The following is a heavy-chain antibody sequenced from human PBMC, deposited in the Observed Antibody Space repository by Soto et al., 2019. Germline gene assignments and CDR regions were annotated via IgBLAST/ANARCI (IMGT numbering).Heavy chain of an antibody. CDR3: ARDSHHLHDYGDSRQGRAYDI. D-gene: IGHD4-17*01. Sequence: PSETLSLTCTVSGGSISSSSYYWGWIRQPPGKGLEWIGSIYYSGSTYYNPSLKSRVTISVDTSKNQFSLKLSSVTAADTAVYYCARDSHHLHDYGDSRQGRAYDIWGQGTMVTVSS. CDR2: IYYSGST. CDR1: GGSISSSSYY. V-gene: IGHV4-39*07. J-gene: IGHJ3*02.